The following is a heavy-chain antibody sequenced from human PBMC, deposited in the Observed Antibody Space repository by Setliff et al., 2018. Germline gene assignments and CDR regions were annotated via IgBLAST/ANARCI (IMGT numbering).Heavy chain of an antibody. D-gene: IGHD5-12*01. CDR1: GLPFSNSN. Sequence: GGSLRLSCVASGLPFSNSNMNWVRQAPGEGLEWVSSISSISNYIYYADSVKGRFTISRDNAKDSLFLQMNNLRAEDTALYYCARGIGTLDISRYFDYWGQGTPVTVSS. V-gene: IGHV3-21*01. J-gene: IGHJ4*02. CDR2: ISSISNYI. CDR3: ARGIGTLDISRYFDY.